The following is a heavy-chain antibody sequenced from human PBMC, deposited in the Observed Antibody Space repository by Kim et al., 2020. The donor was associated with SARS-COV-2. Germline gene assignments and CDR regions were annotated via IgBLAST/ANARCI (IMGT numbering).Heavy chain of an antibody. CDR2: ISGSGGST. CDR1: GFTFSSYA. CDR3: AKSPGYQLPRGQHFDY. V-gene: IGHV3-23*01. Sequence: GGSLRLSCAASGFTFSSYAMSWVRQAPGKGLEWVSAISGSGGSTYYADSVKGRFTISRDNSKNTLYLQMNSLRAEDTAVYYCAKSPGYQLPRGQHFDYWGQGTLVTVSS. J-gene: IGHJ4*02. D-gene: IGHD2-2*01.